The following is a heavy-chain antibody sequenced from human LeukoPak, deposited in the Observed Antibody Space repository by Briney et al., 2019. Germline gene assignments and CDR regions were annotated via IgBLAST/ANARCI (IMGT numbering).Heavy chain of an antibody. D-gene: IGHD2-2*01. V-gene: IGHV1-69*13. CDR3: ARDECSSTSCYGEHYYYYMDV. CDR1: GGTFSSYA. Sequence: GASVKVSCKASGGTFSSYAISWVRQAPAQGLEWMGGIIPIFGTANYAQKFQGRVTITADESTSTAYMELSSLRSEDTAVYYCARDECSSTSCYGEHYYYYMDVWGKGTTFTVSS. J-gene: IGHJ6*03. CDR2: IIPIFGTA.